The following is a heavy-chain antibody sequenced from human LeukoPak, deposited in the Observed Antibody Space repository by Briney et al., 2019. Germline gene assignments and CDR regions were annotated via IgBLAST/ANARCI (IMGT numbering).Heavy chain of an antibody. V-gene: IGHV4-59*08. J-gene: IGHJ2*01. CDR3: ARLTVDTTMVTRGYWYLDL. D-gene: IGHD5-18*01. CDR1: GGSISSYY. CDR2: IHYSGST. Sequence: KPSETLSLTCTVSGGSISSYYWSCIRQPPGKGLEYIGHIHYSGSTNYNPSLKSRVTMSVDTSKNQFSLKLSSVTAADTAVYYCARLTVDTTMVTRGYWYLDLWGRGTLVTVSS.